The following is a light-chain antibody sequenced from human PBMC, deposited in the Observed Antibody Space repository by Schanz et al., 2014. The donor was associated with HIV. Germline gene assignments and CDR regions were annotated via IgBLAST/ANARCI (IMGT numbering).Light chain of an antibody. J-gene: IGKJ1*01. Sequence: IRMTQSPSSLSASVGDRVTITCRASQGISNYLAWYQQKPGKVPKLLIYAASSLQSGVPSRFSGSGSGTDFTLTISSLQPDDFATYYCQQYNSYSPWTFGQGTKVEIK. CDR3: QQYNSYSPWT. CDR1: QGISNY. CDR2: AAS. V-gene: IGKV1-16*01.